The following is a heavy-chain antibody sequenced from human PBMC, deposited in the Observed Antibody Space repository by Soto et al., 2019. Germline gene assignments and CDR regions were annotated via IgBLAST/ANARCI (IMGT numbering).Heavy chain of an antibody. Sequence: GGSLRLSCTASGFTFSSYGVNWVRQAPGKGLEWVSFISSTSNHIYYIDSVKGRFTVSRDNAKNSLYLQMNSLRVEDTAIYYCAGLDTSMVKTPGYWGQGTLVTVSS. D-gene: IGHD5-18*01. CDR1: GFTFSSYG. J-gene: IGHJ4*02. CDR3: AGLDTSMVKTPGY. V-gene: IGHV3-21*01. CDR2: ISSTSNHI.